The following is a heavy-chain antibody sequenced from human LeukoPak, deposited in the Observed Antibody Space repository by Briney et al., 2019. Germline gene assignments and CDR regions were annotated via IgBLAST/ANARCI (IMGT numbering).Heavy chain of an antibody. CDR1: GFVFSDYS. D-gene: IGHD6-19*01. J-gene: IGHJ4*02. Sequence: GGSLRLSCTASGFVFSDYSMNWVRQAPEKGLEWLSYISRDSGTIYYADSVKGRFTISRDNARNSLFLQMSRLRAEDTAVYYCASLPGAVAVDYWGQGTLVTVSS. CDR3: ASLPGAVAVDY. CDR2: ISRDSGTI. V-gene: IGHV3-48*01.